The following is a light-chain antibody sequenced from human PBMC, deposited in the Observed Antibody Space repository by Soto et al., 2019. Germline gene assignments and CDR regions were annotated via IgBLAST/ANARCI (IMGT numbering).Light chain of an antibody. CDR1: QSVSSSY. CDR3: QQYGSSSLT. J-gene: IGKJ4*01. V-gene: IGKV3-20*01. CDR2: GAS. Sequence: EIVLTQSPGTLSLSPGERATLSCRASQSVSSSYLAWYQQKPGQAPRLLIYGASSRATGIQDRFSDSGSGTDFTLTISRLEPEDFAVYYCQQYGSSSLTFGGGTKVDIK.